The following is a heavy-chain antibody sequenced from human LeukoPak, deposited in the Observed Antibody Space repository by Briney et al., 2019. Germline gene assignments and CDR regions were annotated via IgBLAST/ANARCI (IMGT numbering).Heavy chain of an antibody. D-gene: IGHD3-10*01. V-gene: IGHV4-59*01. J-gene: IGHJ6*02. CDR1: GGSISSYY. CDR2: IYYSGST. CDR3: ARDSVVRGESSYYYGMDV. Sequence: PSETLSLTCTVSGGSISSYYWSWIRQPPGKGLEWIGYIYYSGSTNYNPSLKSRVTISVDTSKNQFSLKLSSVTAADTAVYYCARDSVVRGESSYYYGMDVWGQGTTVTVS.